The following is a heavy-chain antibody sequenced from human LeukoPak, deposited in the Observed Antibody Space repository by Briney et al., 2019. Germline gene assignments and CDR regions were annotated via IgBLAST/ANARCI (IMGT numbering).Heavy chain of an antibody. CDR3: AATRRSGYVIFDY. D-gene: IGHD5-12*01. V-gene: IGHV1-18*01. CDR1: GYTFTSYG. Sequence: GASVKVSCKASGYTFTSYGITWVRQAPGQGLEWMGWISTYYGHTNYAQKLQGRVTMTTDRSTSTAYMELRSLRSDDTAVYFCAATRRSGYVIFDYWGQGTLGTVSS. J-gene: IGHJ4*02. CDR2: ISTYYGHT.